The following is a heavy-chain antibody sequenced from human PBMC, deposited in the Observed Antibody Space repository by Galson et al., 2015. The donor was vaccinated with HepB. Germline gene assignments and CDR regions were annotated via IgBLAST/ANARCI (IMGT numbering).Heavy chain of an antibody. CDR2: IYYSGST. V-gene: IGHV4-61*01. CDR3: ARVYCSSITCYPYFDY. CDR1: GGSVSSGSYY. D-gene: IGHD2-2*01. J-gene: IGHJ4*02. Sequence: LSLTCTVSGGSVSSGSYYWSWIRQPPGKGLEWIGYIYYSGSTNYNPSLKSRVTISVDTSKNRFSLKLSSVTAADTAVYYCARVYCSSITCYPYFDYWGQGTLVTVSS.